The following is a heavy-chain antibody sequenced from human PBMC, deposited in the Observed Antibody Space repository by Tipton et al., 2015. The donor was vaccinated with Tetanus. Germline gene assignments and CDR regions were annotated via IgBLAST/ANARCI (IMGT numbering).Heavy chain of an antibody. CDR1: GYNFSSYD. J-gene: IGHJ4*02. Sequence: QSGAEVKKPGASVTVSCKASGYNFSSYDVNWVRRASGQGLEWLGWTNPLTGKTGYAEKFQGRVTMTADASISTAYLKLTSLTSDDTAVYYCARGRVGAAYWGQGSLVTVSS. D-gene: IGHD2-15*01. V-gene: IGHV1-8*01. CDR3: ARGRVGAAY. CDR2: TNPLTGKT.